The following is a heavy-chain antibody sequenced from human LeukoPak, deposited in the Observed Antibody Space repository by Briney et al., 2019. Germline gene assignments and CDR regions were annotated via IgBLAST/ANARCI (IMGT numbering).Heavy chain of an antibody. V-gene: IGHV3-23*01. CDR1: GFTFSSYA. CDR3: AKGEWLDN. CDR2: VSYNGGNT. D-gene: IGHD6-19*01. Sequence: PGRSLRLSCAASGFTFSSYAMSWVRQAPGKGLEWVSTVSYNGGNTYYADSVKGRFTLYRDSSKNTVYLQIDSLRAEDTAAYYCAKGEWLDNWGQGTLVTVSS. J-gene: IGHJ4*02.